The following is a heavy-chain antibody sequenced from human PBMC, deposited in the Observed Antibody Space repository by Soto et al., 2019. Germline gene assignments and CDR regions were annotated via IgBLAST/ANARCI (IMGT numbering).Heavy chain of an antibody. V-gene: IGHV4-4*07. D-gene: IGHD2-8*02. CDR1: GASITGSSY. J-gene: IGHJ4*02. CDR2: FSLSGTT. Sequence: SETLSLTCTVSGASITGSSYWSWIRQPAGKGLEWIGRFSLSGTTSYNPSLRSRVTMSADVSKNQFSLRLTSVTAAETALYYCARGMTPPGAPAWYYFDSWGQGTLVTVSS. CDR3: ARGMTPPGAPAWYYFDS.